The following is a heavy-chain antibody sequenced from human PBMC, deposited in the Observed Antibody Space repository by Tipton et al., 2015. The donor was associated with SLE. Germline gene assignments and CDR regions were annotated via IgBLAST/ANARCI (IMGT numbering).Heavy chain of an antibody. V-gene: IGHV3-23*01. CDR3: AKGDAYYYYGMDV. CDR1: GFTFSSYA. CDR2: ISGSGGST. Sequence: SLRLSCAASGFTFSSYAMSWVRQAPGKGLEWVSAISGSGGSTYYADSVKGRFNISRDNSKNTLYLQMNSLRAEDTAVYYCAKGDAYYYYGMDVWGQGTTVTVSS. J-gene: IGHJ6*02.